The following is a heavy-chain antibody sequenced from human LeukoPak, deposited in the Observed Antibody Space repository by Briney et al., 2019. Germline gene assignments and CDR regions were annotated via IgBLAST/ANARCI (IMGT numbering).Heavy chain of an antibody. CDR1: GGSISSYY. V-gene: IGHV4-59*01. D-gene: IGHD3-3*01. J-gene: IGHJ4*02. CDR3: ARVTTIFGVVIKGVDY. Sequence: SETLPLTCTVSGGSISSYYWSCLRQPPGKGLEWIGYIYYSGSTNYNPSLKSRVTISVDTSKNQFSLKLSSVTAADTAVYYCARVTTIFGVVIKGVDYWGQGTLVTVSS. CDR2: IYYSGST.